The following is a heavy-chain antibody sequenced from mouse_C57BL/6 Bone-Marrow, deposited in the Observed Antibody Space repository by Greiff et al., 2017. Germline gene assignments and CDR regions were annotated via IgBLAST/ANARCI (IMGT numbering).Heavy chain of an antibody. Sequence: QVQLQQPGAELVKPGASVKMSCKASGYTFTSYWITWVKQRPGQGLEWIGDIYPGSGSTNYNEKFKSKATLTVDTSSRTAYMQLSSLTSEDSAVYYGARAYYSNQAWFAYWGQGTLVTVSA. CDR1: GYTFTSYW. V-gene: IGHV1-55*01. D-gene: IGHD2-5*01. CDR2: IYPGSGST. J-gene: IGHJ3*01. CDR3: ARAYYSNQAWFAY.